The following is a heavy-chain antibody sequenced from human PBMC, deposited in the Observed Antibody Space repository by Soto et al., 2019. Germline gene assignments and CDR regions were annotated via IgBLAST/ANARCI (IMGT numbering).Heavy chain of an antibody. CDR2: TYYRSKWYN. CDR3: ARDRIAAAGRLDYCYGMDV. J-gene: IGHJ6*02. D-gene: IGHD6-13*01. V-gene: IGHV6-1*01. CDR1: GDSVSSNSVA. Sequence: PSQTLSLTCAISGDSVSSNSVAWNWTRQSPSRGLEWLGRTYYRSKWYNDYAVSVKSRITINPDTSKNQFSLQLNSVTPEDTAVYYCARDRIAAAGRLDYCYGMDVWGQGTTVTVSS.